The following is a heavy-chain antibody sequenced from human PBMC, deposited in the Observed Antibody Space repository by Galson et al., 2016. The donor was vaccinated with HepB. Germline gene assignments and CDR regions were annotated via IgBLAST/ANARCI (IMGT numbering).Heavy chain of an antibody. CDR1: GFTFSSYA. V-gene: IGHV3-23*01. D-gene: IGHD5-24*01. CDR2: ITAGGDAT. J-gene: IGHJ4*02. Sequence: SLRLSCAASGFTFSSYALSWVRQAPGKGLEWVSSITAGGDATSYADSVKGRFTISRDYSKNTLCLQMNSLRVEDTAVYYCARASWTTTTSFDSWGQGTPVTVSS. CDR3: ARASWTTTTSFDS.